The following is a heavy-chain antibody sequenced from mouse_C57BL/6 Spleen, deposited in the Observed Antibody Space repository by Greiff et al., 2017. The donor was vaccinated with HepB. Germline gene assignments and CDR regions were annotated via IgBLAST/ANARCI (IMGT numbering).Heavy chain of an antibody. CDR3: ARGVLLRHCDY. Sequence: QVQLQQPGAELVRPGSSVKLSCKASGYTFTSYWMHWVKQRPIQGLEWIGNIDPSDSETHYNQKFKDKATLTVDKSSSTAYMQLSSLTSEDSAVYYCARGVLLRHCDYWGQGTTRTVSS. D-gene: IGHD1-1*01. J-gene: IGHJ2*01. CDR1: GYTFTSYW. V-gene: IGHV1-52*01. CDR2: IDPSDSET.